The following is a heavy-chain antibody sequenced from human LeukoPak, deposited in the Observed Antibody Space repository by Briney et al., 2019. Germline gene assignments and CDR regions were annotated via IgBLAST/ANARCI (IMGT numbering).Heavy chain of an antibody. Sequence: SQTLSLTCTVSGGSISSGCYYWSCIRQHPGKGLEWIGYIYYSGSTYYNPSLKSRVTISVDTSKNQFSLKLSSVTAADTAVYYCARERGGLDYWGQGTLVTVSS. D-gene: IGHD3-10*01. J-gene: IGHJ4*02. CDR1: GGSISSGCYY. CDR2: IYYSGST. V-gene: IGHV4-31*03. CDR3: ARERGGLDY.